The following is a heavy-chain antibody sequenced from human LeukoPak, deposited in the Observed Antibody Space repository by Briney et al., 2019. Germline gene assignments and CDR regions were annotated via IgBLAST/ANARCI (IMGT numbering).Heavy chain of an antibody. V-gene: IGHV3-48*01. D-gene: IGHD3-22*01. J-gene: IGHJ4*02. CDR3: ARVRNPLRTYYYDSSGYYV. CDR1: GFTFSGYS. Sequence: RASLTLSCTASGFTFSGYSMHWVRQAPGQGLEWVSWISTSSSATYYADSVKDRFTISRDDAKNTLYLHMSSLRAEDTAVYYCARVRNPLRTYYYDSSGYYVWGQGTLATVSS. CDR2: ISTSSSAT.